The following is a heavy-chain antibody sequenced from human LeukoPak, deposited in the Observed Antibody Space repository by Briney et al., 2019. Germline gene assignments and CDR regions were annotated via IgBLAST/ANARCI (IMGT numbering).Heavy chain of an antibody. J-gene: IGHJ4*02. Sequence: GGSLRLSCAASGFTFSSYSMNWVRQAPGKGLEWVGRIKSKTDGGTTDYAAPVKGRFSISRDDSESTLYLQMNSLKTEDTAFYYCTTRTRFCGGDCYPLDYWGQGTLVTVSS. CDR2: IKSKTDGGTT. V-gene: IGHV3-15*01. CDR3: TTRTRFCGGDCYPLDY. D-gene: IGHD2-21*02. CDR1: GFTFSSYS.